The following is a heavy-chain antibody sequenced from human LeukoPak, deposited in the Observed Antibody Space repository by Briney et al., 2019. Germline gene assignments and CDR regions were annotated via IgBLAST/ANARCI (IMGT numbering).Heavy chain of an antibody. D-gene: IGHD2-15*01. V-gene: IGHV3-74*01. CDR3: ARGLIYCSGGSCYSKYFQH. Sequence: QTGGSLRLSCAASGFTFSSYWMHWVRQAPGKGLVWVSRINSDGSSTSYADSVKGRFTISRDNAKNTLYLQMNSLRAEDTAVYYCARGLIYCSGGSCYSKYFQHWGQGTLVTVSS. CDR2: INSDGSST. CDR1: GFTFSSYW. J-gene: IGHJ1*01.